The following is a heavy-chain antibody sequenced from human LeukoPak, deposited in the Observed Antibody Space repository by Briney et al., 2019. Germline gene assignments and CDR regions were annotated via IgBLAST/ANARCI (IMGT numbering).Heavy chain of an antibody. CDR3: ARHLSGTTTAHYFDY. D-gene: IGHD1-1*01. J-gene: IGHJ4*02. V-gene: IGHV4-39*01. CDR1: GESISSGRHY. Sequence: SETLSLTCSVSGESISSGRHYWGWLRQTPGKGLEWIGSVYYSGNTFHNPSLKSRVTTSVDTSKNQVSLRVNFVTAADTAVYYCARHLSGTTTAHYFDYWGQGILVTVSS. CDR2: VYYSGNT.